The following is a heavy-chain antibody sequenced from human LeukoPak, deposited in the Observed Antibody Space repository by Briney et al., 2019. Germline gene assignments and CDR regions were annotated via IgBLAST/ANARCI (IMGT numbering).Heavy chain of an antibody. CDR1: GYTFTSYY. CDR3: ARDLSYYDSSGYYYGANWFDP. D-gene: IGHD3-22*01. Sequence: ASVKVSCKASGYTFTSYYMHWVRQAPGQGLEWMGIINPSGGSTSYAQKFQGRVTMTRDMPTSTVYMELSSLRSEDTAVYYCARDLSYYDSSGYYYGANWFDPWGQGTLVTVSS. V-gene: IGHV1-46*01. J-gene: IGHJ5*02. CDR2: INPSGGST.